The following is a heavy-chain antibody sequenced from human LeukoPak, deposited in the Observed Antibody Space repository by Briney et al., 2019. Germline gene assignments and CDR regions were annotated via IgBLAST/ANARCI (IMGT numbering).Heavy chain of an antibody. V-gene: IGHV3-74*01. CDR3: ARHIMVRGVNWFDP. CDR1: GFTFSSYE. Sequence: GGSLRLSCAASGFTFSSYEMTWVRQAPGKGLVWVSRINSDGSSTSYADSVKGRFTISRDNAKNTLYLQMNSLRAEDTAVYYCARHIMVRGVNWFDPWGQGTLVTVSS. CDR2: INSDGSST. D-gene: IGHD3-10*01. J-gene: IGHJ5*02.